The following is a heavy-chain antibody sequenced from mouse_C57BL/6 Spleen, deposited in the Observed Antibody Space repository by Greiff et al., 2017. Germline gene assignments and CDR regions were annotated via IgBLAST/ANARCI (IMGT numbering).Heavy chain of an antibody. CDR3: ARHEGNYYDYDEGAAWFAY. D-gene: IGHD2-4*01. CDR1: GYTFTEYT. CDR2: FYPGSGSI. Sequence: VQLQQSGAELVKPGASVKLSCKASGYTFTEYTIHWVKQRSGQGLEWIGWFYPGSGSIKYNEKFKDKATLTADKSSSTVYMELSRLTSEDSAVYFCARHEGNYYDYDEGAAWFAYWGQGTLVTVSA. V-gene: IGHV1-62-2*01. J-gene: IGHJ3*01.